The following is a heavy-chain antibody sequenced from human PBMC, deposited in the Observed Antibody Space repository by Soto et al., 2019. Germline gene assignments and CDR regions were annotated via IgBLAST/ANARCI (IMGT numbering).Heavy chain of an antibody. CDR3: ARGRPDFSSSSRARGNIDH. D-gene: IGHD6-6*01. J-gene: IGHJ4*02. CDR2: IHSSGSI. Sequence: QVQLHESGPGLVKASQTLSLNCTVSYGSISSGGYYWSWIRQHPGKVLEWIGHIHSSGSIHYNPSCKSRAIISVAMSKNQFSLKLTSVTAADTAVYYCARGRPDFSSSSRARGNIDHWGQGALVTVSS. V-gene: IGHV4-31*03. CDR1: YGSISSGGYY.